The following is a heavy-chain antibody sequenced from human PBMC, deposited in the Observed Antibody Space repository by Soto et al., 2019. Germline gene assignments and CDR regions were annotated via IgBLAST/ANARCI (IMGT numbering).Heavy chain of an antibody. CDR3: ARPGGYYQGLDS. D-gene: IGHD3-22*01. J-gene: IGHJ4*02. V-gene: IGHV4-59*08. CDR2: IYYTGTT. CDR1: GGSISPYY. Sequence: PSETLSLTCTVSGGSISPYYWSWIRQPPGKGLEWIGYIYYTGTTNYYPSLKSRVTMSVDTSKNQFSLKLSSVTAADTAVYYCARPGGYYQGLDSWGPGTLVTVSS.